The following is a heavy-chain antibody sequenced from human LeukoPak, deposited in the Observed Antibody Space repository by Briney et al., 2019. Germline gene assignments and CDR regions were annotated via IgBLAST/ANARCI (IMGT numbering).Heavy chain of an antibody. CDR2: ISGSGGST. CDR3: AKDLRMTTITTPDY. V-gene: IGHV3-23*01. Sequence: GGSLRLSCAVSGFTFSSYAMSWVRQAPGKGLEWVSAISGSGGSTYYADSVKGRFTISRGNSKNTLYLQMNSLRAEDTAVYYCAKDLRMTTITTPDYWGQGTLVTVSS. J-gene: IGHJ4*02. D-gene: IGHD4-11*01. CDR1: GFTFSSYA.